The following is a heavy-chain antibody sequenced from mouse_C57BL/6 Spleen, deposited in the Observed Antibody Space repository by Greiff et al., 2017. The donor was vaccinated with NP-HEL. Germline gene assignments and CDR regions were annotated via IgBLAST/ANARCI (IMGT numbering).Heavy chain of an antibody. CDR1: GYTFTDYY. V-gene: IGHV1-26*01. Sequence: EVQLQQSGPELVKPGASVKISCKASGYTFTDYYMNWVKQSHGKSLEWIGDINPNNGGTSYNQKFKGKATLTVDKSSSTAYMELRSLTSEDSAVYYCAREGGNHEDYAMDYWGQGTSVTVSS. CDR2: INPNNGGT. CDR3: AREGGNHEDYAMDY. D-gene: IGHD1-1*02. J-gene: IGHJ4*01.